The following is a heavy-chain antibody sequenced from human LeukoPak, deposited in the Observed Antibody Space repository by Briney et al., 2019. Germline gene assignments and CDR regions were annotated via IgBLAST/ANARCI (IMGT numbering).Heavy chain of an antibody. V-gene: IGHV3-33*01. J-gene: IGHJ3*02. CDR2: IWYDGSNK. D-gene: IGHD3-22*01. CDR1: GFTFSSYG. CDR3: SYDSSGLEAFDI. Sequence: PGRSLRLSCAASGFTFSSYGMHWVRQAPGKGLEWVAVIWYDGSNKYYADSVKGRFTISRDNSKNTLYLQMNSLRAEDTAVYYCSYDSSGLEAFDIWGQGTMVTVSS.